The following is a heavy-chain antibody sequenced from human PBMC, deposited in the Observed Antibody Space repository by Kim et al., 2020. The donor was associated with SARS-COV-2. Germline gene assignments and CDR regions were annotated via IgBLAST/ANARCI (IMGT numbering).Heavy chain of an antibody. V-gene: IGHV3-23*01. Sequence: GGSLRLSCAASGFTFSSYAMSWVRQAPGKGLEWVSAISGSGGSTYYADSVKGRFTISRDNSKNTLYLQMNSLRAEDTAVYYCAEDGSGDSDYYDYMDVWGKGTTVTVSS. J-gene: IGHJ6*03. CDR1: GFTFSSYA. CDR3: AEDGSGDSDYYDYMDV. CDR2: ISGSGGST. D-gene: IGHD4-17*01.